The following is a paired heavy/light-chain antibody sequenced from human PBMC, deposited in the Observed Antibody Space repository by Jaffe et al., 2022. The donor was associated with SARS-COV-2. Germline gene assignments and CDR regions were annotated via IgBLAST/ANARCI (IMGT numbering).Light chain of an antibody. CDR1: QSLVYSDGNTY. J-gene: IGKJ2*03. V-gene: IGKV2-30*01. CDR2: KIS. CDR3: MQGTHWPYS. Sequence: DGVMTQSPLSLTVTLGQPASISCRSSQSLVYSDGNTYLAWFQQRPGQSPRRLIHKISNRDSGVPDRFSGSGSGTDFTLKISRVEAEDVGIYYCMQGTHWPYSFGQGTKLEIK.
Heavy chain of an antibody. J-gene: IGHJ4*02. D-gene: IGHD3-10*01. CDR1: GFTLNRYW. Sequence: EVQLVESGGGLVQPGGSLRLSCAASGFTLNRYWMSWVRQVPGKGLEWVANIGRNGGDQYYVDSVEGRFTISRDNAKNTLFLQMNSLRAEDTALYYCARDSGDRCVDYWGQGALVVVSS. CDR2: IGRNGGDQ. CDR3: ARDSGDRCVDY. V-gene: IGHV3-7*03.